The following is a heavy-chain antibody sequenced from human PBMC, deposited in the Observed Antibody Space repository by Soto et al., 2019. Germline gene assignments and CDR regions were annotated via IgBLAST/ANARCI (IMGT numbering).Heavy chain of an antibody. CDR2: IDPSDSYT. Sequence: GESLKISCKGSGYSFTSYWISWVRQMPGKGLEWMGRIDPSDSYTNYSPSFQGHVTISADKSISTAYLQWSSLKASDTAMYYCASPSVTMVRGVHYCMDVWGQGTTVTVSS. J-gene: IGHJ6*02. D-gene: IGHD3-10*01. V-gene: IGHV5-10-1*01. CDR3: ASPSVTMVRGVHYCMDV. CDR1: GYSFTSYW.